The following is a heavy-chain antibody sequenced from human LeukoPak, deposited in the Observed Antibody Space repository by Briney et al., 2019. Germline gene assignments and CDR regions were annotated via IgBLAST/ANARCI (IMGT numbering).Heavy chain of an antibody. D-gene: IGHD3-22*01. CDR1: GFTFDDYG. V-gene: IGHV3-20*04. CDR3: ARGPNYDSSGYYPGNAFDI. Sequence: GGSLRLSCAASGFTFDDYGMSWVRQAPGKGLEWVSGINWNGGSTGYADSVKGRFTISRDNAKHSLYLQMNSLRAEDTALYYCARGPNYDSSGYYPGNAFDIWGQGTMVTVSS. J-gene: IGHJ3*02. CDR2: INWNGGST.